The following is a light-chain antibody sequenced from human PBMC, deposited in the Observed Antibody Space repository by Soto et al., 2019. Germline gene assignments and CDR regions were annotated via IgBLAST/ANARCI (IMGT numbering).Light chain of an antibody. V-gene: IGLV2-14*01. CDR3: RSYTSSSTAV. Sequence: QSALTQPASVCGSPGQSITISCTGTSSDVGGYNYVSWYQQHPGKAPKLMIYEVSNRPSGVSNRFSGSKSGNTASLTISGLQAEDEADYYCRSYTSSSTAVFGTGTKLTVL. CDR1: SSDVGGYNY. CDR2: EVS. J-gene: IGLJ1*01.